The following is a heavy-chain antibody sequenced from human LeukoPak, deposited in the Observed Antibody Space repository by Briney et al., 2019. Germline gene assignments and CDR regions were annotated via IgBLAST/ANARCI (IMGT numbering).Heavy chain of an antibody. V-gene: IGHV3-7*01. CDR1: GFTFSSYW. J-gene: IGHJ4*02. D-gene: IGHD3-10*01. Sequence: GGSLGLSCAASGFTFSSYWMSWVRQAPGKGLEWVANIKQDGSEKYYVDSVKGRFTISRDNAKNSLYLQMNSLRAEDTAVYYCARVRYYGSGSYYRHIMYYFDYWGQGTLVTVSS. CDR2: IKQDGSEK. CDR3: ARVRYYGSGSYYRHIMYYFDY.